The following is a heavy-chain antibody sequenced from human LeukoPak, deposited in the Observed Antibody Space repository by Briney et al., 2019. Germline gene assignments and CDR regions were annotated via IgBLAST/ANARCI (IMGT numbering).Heavy chain of an antibody. J-gene: IGHJ4*02. D-gene: IGHD3-22*01. CDR2: INSDGSST. Sequence: GGSLRLSCAASGFTFDDYGMSWVRQAPGKGLVWVSRINSDGSSTSYADSVKGRFTISRDNAKNTLYLQMNSLRAEDTAVYYCARVSNWHYYDSSGHNLFDYWGQGTLVTVSS. V-gene: IGHV3-74*01. CDR3: ARVSNWHYYDSSGHNLFDY. CDR1: GFTFDDYG.